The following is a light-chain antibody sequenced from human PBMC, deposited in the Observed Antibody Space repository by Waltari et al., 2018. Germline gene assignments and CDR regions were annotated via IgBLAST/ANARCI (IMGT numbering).Light chain of an antibody. Sequence: SSELTQDPAVSVALGQTVRLTCQGASLRTSYANWYQQKSGQAPILVLFGKNKRPSGIPDRFSGYNSESTTSLTITGAQAEDEADYYCSSRDSSASHVLFAGGTKVTVL. V-gene: IGLV3-19*01. CDR3: SSRDSSASHVL. CDR1: SLRTSY. J-gene: IGLJ2*01. CDR2: GKN.